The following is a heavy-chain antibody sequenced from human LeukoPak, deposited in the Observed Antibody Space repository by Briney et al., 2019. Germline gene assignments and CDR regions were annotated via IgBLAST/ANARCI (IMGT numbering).Heavy chain of an antibody. V-gene: IGHV3-21*01. CDR3: ARDCQTGHFDY. Sequence: PGGSLRLSCAASGFTFSSYSVNWVRQAPGKGLEWVSSISSSSIHIYYADSVKGRFTISRDNAKNSLYLQMNSLRAEDTAVYYCARDCQTGHFDYWGQGTLVTVSS. CDR2: ISSSSIHI. D-gene: IGHD1-1*01. CDR1: GFTFSSYS. J-gene: IGHJ4*02.